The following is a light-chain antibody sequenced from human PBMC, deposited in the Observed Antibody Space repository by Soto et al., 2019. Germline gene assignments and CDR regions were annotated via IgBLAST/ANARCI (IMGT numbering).Light chain of an antibody. V-gene: IGKV1-5*03. CDR2: KAS. J-gene: IGKJ2*01. Sequence: DIQMTQSPSTLSASVGDRVTITCRASQSISSWLAWYQQKPGKAPKVLISKASTFQSGVPSRFSGSRSATEFTLTVSSLQPDDFARYSCQQYHSYPYTFGQGTKLEIE. CDR1: QSISSW. CDR3: QQYHSYPYT.